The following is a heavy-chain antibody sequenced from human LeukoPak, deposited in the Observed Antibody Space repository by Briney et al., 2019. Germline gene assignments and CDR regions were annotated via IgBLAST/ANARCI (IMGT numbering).Heavy chain of an antibody. V-gene: IGHV3-48*03. Sequence: AGSLRLSCAASGFTFSNYEMNWVRQAPGKGLEWVSYISSSGSTLYYADSVKGRFTISRDNAKNSLYLQMNSLRAEDTAVYYCARKRGDRPVDYWGQGTLVTVSS. D-gene: IGHD3-16*01. CDR3: ARKRGDRPVDY. CDR2: ISSSGSTL. CDR1: GFTFSNYE. J-gene: IGHJ4*02.